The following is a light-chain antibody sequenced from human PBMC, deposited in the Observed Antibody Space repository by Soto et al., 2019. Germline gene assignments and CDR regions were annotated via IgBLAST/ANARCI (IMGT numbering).Light chain of an antibody. V-gene: IGKV3-11*01. CDR2: DAS. J-gene: IGKJ5*01. CDR3: QQGGNWPLT. Sequence: EIVLTQSPATLSLSPGEGATVSCRASQSVSSHLAWYQQKRGQAPRLLIYDASSRASGIPARLSGRGSGTDFSLTMSYLEPEDFAIYYCQQGGNWPLTFGQGTRLEIK. CDR1: QSVSSH.